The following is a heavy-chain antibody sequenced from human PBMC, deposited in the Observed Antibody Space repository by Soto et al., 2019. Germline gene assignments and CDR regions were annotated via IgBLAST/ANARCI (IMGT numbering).Heavy chain of an antibody. CDR1: KFTFSTYA. V-gene: IGHV3-23*01. CDR2: ISGSGDNT. Sequence: EVQLLESGGGLVQRGGSLRLSCAASKFTFSTYAMTWVRQAPGKGLEWVSDISGSGDNTYYADSVKGRFTISRDNSKSKLFLQMNSLRAEDTAVYYCAKDMVHCTGTRCARYFEKWGRGTLVTVSS. D-gene: IGHD2-8*02. J-gene: IGHJ4*02. CDR3: AKDMVHCTGTRCARYFEK.